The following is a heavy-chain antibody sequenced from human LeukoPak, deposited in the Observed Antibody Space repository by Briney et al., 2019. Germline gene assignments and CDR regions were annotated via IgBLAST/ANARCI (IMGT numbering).Heavy chain of an antibody. CDR3: AREILGGFNPGAY. CDR2: IHRSGSP. J-gene: IGHJ4*02. V-gene: IGHV4-59*12. D-gene: IGHD1-14*01. CDR1: LDSTTSNF. Sequence: SETLSLTCTVSLDSTTSNFWSWVPQPPGKGLESIGEIHRSGSPNYNPSLQSRITISIDRSRNQIALELSSVTAADTAVYYCAREILGGFNPGAYWGQGTLVTVSS.